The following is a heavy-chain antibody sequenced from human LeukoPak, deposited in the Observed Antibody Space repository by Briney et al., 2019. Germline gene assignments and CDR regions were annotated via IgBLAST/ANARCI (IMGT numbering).Heavy chain of an antibody. D-gene: IGHD1-20*01. CDR1: GGSISSSSCY. Sequence: SETLFLTCTVSGGSISSSSCYWGWIRQPPGKGLEWIGSIYYSGSTYYNPSLKSRVTISVDTSKNQFSLKLGSVTAADTAVYYCARVRITGTNWFDPWGQGTLVTVSS. V-gene: IGHV4-39*07. J-gene: IGHJ5*02. CDR3: ARVRITGTNWFDP. CDR2: IYYSGST.